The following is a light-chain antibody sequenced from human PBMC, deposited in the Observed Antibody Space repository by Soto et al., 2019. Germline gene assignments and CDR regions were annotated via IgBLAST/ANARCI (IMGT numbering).Light chain of an antibody. CDR1: SSDVGGYNY. J-gene: IGLJ3*02. V-gene: IGLV2-14*01. CDR3: SSYTSSSNWV. CDR2: EVS. Sequence: QSVLTQPASVSGSPGQSITISCTGTSSDVGGYNYVSWYQQHPGKAPELMIYEVSNRPSGVSNRFSGSKSGNTASLTISGLQAEDEADYYCSSYTSSSNWVFGGGTKVTVL.